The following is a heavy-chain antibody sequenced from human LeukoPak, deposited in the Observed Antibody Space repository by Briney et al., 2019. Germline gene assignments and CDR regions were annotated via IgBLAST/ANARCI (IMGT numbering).Heavy chain of an antibody. CDR3: ARDYPGIAAAGTRGNAFDI. D-gene: IGHD6-13*01. Sequence: ASVKVSCKASGYTFTSYDINWVRQATGQGLEWMGWMNPNSGNTGYAQKFQGRVTITRNTSISTAYMELSSLRSEDTAVYYCARDYPGIAAAGTRGNAFDIWGQGTMVTVSS. J-gene: IGHJ3*02. CDR1: GYTFTSYD. V-gene: IGHV1-8*03. CDR2: MNPNSGNT.